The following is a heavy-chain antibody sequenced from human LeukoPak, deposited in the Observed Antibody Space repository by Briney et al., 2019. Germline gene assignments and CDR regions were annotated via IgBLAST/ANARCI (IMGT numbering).Heavy chain of an antibody. J-gene: IGHJ4*02. Sequence: PSETLSLTCAVYGGSFGGYYWSWIRQPPGKGLEWIGEINHSGSTNYNPSLKSRVTISVDTSKNQFSLKLSSVTAADTAVYYCARSGDGYNYGDYWGQGTLVTVSS. CDR2: INHSGST. D-gene: IGHD5-24*01. CDR1: GGSFGGYY. V-gene: IGHV4-34*01. CDR3: ARSGDGYNYGDY.